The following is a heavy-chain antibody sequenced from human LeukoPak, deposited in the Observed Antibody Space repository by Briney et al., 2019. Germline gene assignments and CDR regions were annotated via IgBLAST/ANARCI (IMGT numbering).Heavy chain of an antibody. D-gene: IGHD3-16*02. CDR3: ARGFLGELSLYSTHYFDY. Sequence: ASVKVSCKASGYTFTGYYMHWVRQAPGQGLEWMGWINPNSGGTNYAQKFQGRVTMTRDTSISTAYMELSRLRSDDTAVYYCARGFLGELSLYSTHYFDYWGQGTLVTVSS. CDR1: GYTFTGYY. V-gene: IGHV1-2*02. CDR2: INPNSGGT. J-gene: IGHJ4*02.